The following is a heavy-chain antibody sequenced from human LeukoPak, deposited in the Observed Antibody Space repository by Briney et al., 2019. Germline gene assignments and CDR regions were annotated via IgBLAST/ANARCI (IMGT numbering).Heavy chain of an antibody. J-gene: IGHJ3*02. D-gene: IGHD5-12*01. Sequence: ASVKVSCKASRYTFTGYYLHWVRQAPGQGLEWMGWINPNSGGTNYAQKFQGWVTMTRDTSISTAYMELSRLRSDDTAVYYCAREILGYSGYDSRAFDIWGQGTMVTVSS. CDR1: RYTFTGYY. CDR2: INPNSGGT. CDR3: AREILGYSGYDSRAFDI. V-gene: IGHV1-2*04.